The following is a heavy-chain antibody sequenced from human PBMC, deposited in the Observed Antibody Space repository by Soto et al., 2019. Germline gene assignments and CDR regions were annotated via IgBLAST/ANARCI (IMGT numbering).Heavy chain of an antibody. CDR2: ISYDGSNK. D-gene: IGHD4-17*01. J-gene: IGHJ6*02. CDR3: GKNLGYGDFTGYYYYGMDV. V-gene: IGHV3-30-3*02. Sequence: GGSLRLSCAASGFTSSSYAMHWVRQAPGKGLEWVAVISYDGSNKYYADSVKGRFTISRDNSKNTLYLQMNSLRAEDTTVYYCGKNLGYGDFTGYYYYGMDVWGQGTTVTVSS. CDR1: GFTSSSYA.